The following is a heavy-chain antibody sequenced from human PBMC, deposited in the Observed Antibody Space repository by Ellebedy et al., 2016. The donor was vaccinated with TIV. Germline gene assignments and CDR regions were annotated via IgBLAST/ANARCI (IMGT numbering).Heavy chain of an antibody. J-gene: IGHJ5*02. CDR1: GFTFSSYA. V-gene: IGHV3-23*01. D-gene: IGHD3-10*01. Sequence: GGSLRLSXAASGFTFSSYAMSWVRQAPGKGLEWVSAISGSGGSTYYADSVKGRFTISRDNSKNTLYLQMNSLRAEDTALYYCAREGDDYGSGSSPRWFDPWGQGTLVTVSS. CDR2: ISGSGGST. CDR3: AREGDDYGSGSSPRWFDP.